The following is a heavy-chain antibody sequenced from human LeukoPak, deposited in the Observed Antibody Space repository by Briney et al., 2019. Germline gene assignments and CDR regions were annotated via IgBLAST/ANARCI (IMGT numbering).Heavy chain of an antibody. CDR2: MRYDGSNK. D-gene: IGHD2-21*02. CDR1: GFTFSSYG. CDR3: AKDFTWAATAPSFDY. V-gene: IGHV3-30*02. Sequence: PGGSLRLSCAASGFTFSSYGMHWVRQAPGKGLEWVAFMRYDGSNKYYADSVKGRFTISRDNSKNTLYLQMNSLRAEDTAVYYCAKDFTWAATAPSFDYWGQGTLVTVSS. J-gene: IGHJ4*02.